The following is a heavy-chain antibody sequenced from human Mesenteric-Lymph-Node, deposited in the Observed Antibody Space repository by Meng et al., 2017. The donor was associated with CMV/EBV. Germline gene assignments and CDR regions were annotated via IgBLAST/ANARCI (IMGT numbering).Heavy chain of an antibody. CDR1: GFSFSSYG. D-gene: IGHD1-26*01. CDR3: ARDSRGSYTVNHYYYYGMDV. Sequence: GESLKISCAASGFSFSSYGIHWVRQAPGKGLEWVTFIRYDGSNKYYADSVEGRFTISRDNAKNSVYLQMNSLRAEDTAVYYCARDSRGSYTVNHYYYYGMDVWGQGTTVTVSS. V-gene: IGHV3-30*02. J-gene: IGHJ6*02. CDR2: IRYDGSNK.